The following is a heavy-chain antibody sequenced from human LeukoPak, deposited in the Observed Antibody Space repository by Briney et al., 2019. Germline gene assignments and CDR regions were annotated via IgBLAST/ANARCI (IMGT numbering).Heavy chain of an antibody. Sequence: GGSLGLSCVASSFSFSDFWMSWVRQRPGKGLEWVATIKRFGSEKTYLDSVKGRFTISRDDSKSSLSLQMNNLGADDSGLYYCARSSSQGFDYFDYWGQGALVTVSS. J-gene: IGHJ4*02. V-gene: IGHV3-7*01. CDR2: IKRFGSEK. D-gene: IGHD3-10*01. CDR3: ARSSSQGFDYFDY. CDR1: SFSFSDFW.